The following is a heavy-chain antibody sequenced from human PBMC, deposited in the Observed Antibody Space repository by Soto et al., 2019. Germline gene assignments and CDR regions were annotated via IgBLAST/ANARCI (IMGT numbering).Heavy chain of an antibody. CDR3: AKDWRYSNYGGYAVDV. Sequence: ASVKVSCKASGYSFTGYYIHWVRQAPGQGLEWMGWINPNSGGTNYPQKFQGRVTMTRDTSISTVYMELTSLRSDDAAVYYCAKDWRYSNYGGYAVDVWRRGTTVTVSS. J-gene: IGHJ6*02. CDR1: GYSFTGYY. CDR2: INPNSGGT. V-gene: IGHV1-2*02. D-gene: IGHD4-4*01.